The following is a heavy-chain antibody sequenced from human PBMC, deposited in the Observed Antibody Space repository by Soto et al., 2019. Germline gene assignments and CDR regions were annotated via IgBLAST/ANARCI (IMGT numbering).Heavy chain of an antibody. CDR1: GFTFSTNY. Sequence: GGSLRLSCSASGFTFSTNYMHWVRQAPGKGLEYVSSISPNGDSTYYPDSVRGRFTISRDNSKNTLYLQMSSLRTEDTALYFCVKDRYVDYWGHGTLVTVSS. J-gene: IGHJ4*01. CDR2: ISPNGDST. CDR3: VKDRYVDY. V-gene: IGHV3-64D*06.